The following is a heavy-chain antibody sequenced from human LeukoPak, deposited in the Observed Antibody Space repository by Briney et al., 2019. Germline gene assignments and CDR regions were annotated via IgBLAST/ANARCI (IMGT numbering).Heavy chain of an antibody. J-gene: IGHJ6*02. D-gene: IGHD1-14*01. CDR2: IYSGGST. V-gene: IGHV3-53*01. CDR3: ARDSGPDYYYGMDV. Sequence: GGSLRLSCAASGFTVSSNYMSWVRQAPGKGLEWVSVIYSGGSTYYADSMKGRFTISRDNSKNTLYLQMNSLRAEDTAVYYCARDSGPDYYYGMDVWGQGTTVTVSS. CDR1: GFTVSSNY.